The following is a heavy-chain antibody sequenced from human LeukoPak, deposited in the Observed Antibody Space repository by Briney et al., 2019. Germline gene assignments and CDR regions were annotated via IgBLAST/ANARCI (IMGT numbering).Heavy chain of an antibody. J-gene: IGHJ4*02. CDR1: GGTFSSYA. CDR2: IIPIFGTA. V-gene: IGHV1-69*13. D-gene: IGHD5-18*01. CDR3: ARDQGIYNYRIIDS. Sequence: SVKVSCKASGGTFSSYAISWVRQAPGQGLEWMGGIIPIFGTANYAQKFQGRVTITADESTSTAYMELSSLRSDDTAVYYCARDQGIYNYRIIDSWGQGTLVTVSS.